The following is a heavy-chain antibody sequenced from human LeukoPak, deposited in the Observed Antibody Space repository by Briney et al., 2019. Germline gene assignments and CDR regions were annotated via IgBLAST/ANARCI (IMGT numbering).Heavy chain of an antibody. D-gene: IGHD4-11*01. Sequence: GGSLRLSCAASGFTFDDYAMHWVRQAPGKGLEWVSGISWNSGSIGYADSVKGRFTISRDNAKNTLYLQMNSLRAEDTAVYYCARGYSNRFDYWGQGTLVTVSS. J-gene: IGHJ4*02. CDR1: GFTFDDYA. CDR3: ARGYSNRFDY. CDR2: ISWNSGSI. V-gene: IGHV3-9*01.